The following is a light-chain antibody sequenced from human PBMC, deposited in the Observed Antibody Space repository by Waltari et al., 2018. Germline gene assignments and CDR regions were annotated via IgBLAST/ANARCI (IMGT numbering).Light chain of an antibody. Sequence: QAVVTQEPSLPVSPGATVTLTCGPSTHAVTSCHYPHWFQQKPGQAPRTLIYNTTNKPSWTPARVSGSLLGGKAALTLSGAQPEDEAEYYCLLSYSGSRWVFGGGTRLTVL. V-gene: IGLV7-46*01. J-gene: IGLJ3*02. CDR2: NTT. CDR3: LLSYSGSRWV. CDR1: THAVTSCHY.